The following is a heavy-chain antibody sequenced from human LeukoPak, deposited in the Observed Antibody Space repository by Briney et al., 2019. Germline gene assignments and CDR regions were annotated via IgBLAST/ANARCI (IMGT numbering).Heavy chain of an antibody. J-gene: IGHJ4*02. Sequence: GGSLRLSCAASGFTVSSNYMSWVRQAPGKGLEWVSVIYSGGSTYYADSVKGRFTISRDNSKNTLYLQMNSLSAEDTAIYYCALNYGANLRPPFDAWGPGTLVTVSS. CDR3: ALNYGANLRPPFDA. CDR1: GFTVSSNY. D-gene: IGHD4/OR15-4a*01. V-gene: IGHV3-66*01. CDR2: IYSGGST.